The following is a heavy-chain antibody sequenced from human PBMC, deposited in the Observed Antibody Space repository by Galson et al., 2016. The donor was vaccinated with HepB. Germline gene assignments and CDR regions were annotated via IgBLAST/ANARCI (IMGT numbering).Heavy chain of an antibody. CDR1: GFTFRNYG. CDR3: AKNRGRDYYYAMDV. V-gene: IGHV3-23*01. CDR2: ISRSGDST. Sequence: SLRLSCAASGFTFRNYGMTWVRQAPGKGLEVVASISRSGDSTDYADSVKGRFTISSDKSKSTLYLQMNSLRAEDTAVYYCAKNRGRDYYYAMDVWGQGTTVTVSS. J-gene: IGHJ6*02.